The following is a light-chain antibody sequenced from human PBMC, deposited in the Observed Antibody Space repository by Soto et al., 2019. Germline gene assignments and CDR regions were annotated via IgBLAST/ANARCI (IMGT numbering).Light chain of an antibody. CDR1: SSNIGAGYD. CDR3: QSYDSSLSGYV. V-gene: IGLV1-40*01. Sequence: QLVLTQPPSVSGAPGQRVTISCTGSSSNIGAGYDVHWYQQLPGTAPKLLIYGNSNRPSGVPDRFSGSKSGTSASLAITGLQAEEEADDYCQSYDSSLSGYVFGTGTKLTV. CDR2: GNS. J-gene: IGLJ1*01.